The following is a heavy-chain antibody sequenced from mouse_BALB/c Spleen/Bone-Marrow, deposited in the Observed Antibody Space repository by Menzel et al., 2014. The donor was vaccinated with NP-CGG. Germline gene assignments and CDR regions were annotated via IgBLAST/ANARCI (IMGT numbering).Heavy chain of an antibody. CDR1: GFTFTDYY. CDR2: IRNKANGYTT. CDR3: ARDGYCYGNRWFAY. J-gene: IGHJ3*01. D-gene: IGHD1-1*01. Sequence: EVKVVESGGGLVQPGGSLRLSCATSGFTFTDYYMSWVRQPPGKALEWLGFIRNKANGYTTEYSASVKGRFTISRDNSQSILYLQMNTLRAEDSATYYCARDGYCYGNRWFAYWDQETLVTVPA. V-gene: IGHV7-3*02.